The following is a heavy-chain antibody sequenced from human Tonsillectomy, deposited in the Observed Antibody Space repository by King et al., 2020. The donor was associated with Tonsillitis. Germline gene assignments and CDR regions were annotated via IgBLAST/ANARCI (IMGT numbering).Heavy chain of an antibody. D-gene: IGHD3-3*01. CDR1: CGSISSYY. J-gene: IGHJ4*02. CDR2: IFYRRGT. Sequence: QLQESGPGLVKPSETLSLTCTVSCGSISSYYWSWSRQPPGEGLEGIGYIFYRRGTNHKPPLKSRVSISEKMSKTQFSLKLSPVTAADTAVYYCARVGFWSGYHYFDYWGQGTLVTVSS. V-gene: IGHV4-59*01. CDR3: ARVGFWSGYHYFDY.